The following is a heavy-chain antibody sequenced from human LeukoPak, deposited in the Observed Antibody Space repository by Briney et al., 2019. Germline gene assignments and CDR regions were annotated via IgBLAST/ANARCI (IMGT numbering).Heavy chain of an antibody. CDR3: ARGEYRLVPFDS. V-gene: IGHV4-59*01. Sequence: SETLSLTCTVSGASISSSYWSWIRQPPGKALEWIGYIYYSGSTNYNPSLKSRVTISGDTSKSQFSLKVSSVTAADTAVYYCARGEYRLVPFDSWGQGTLVTVSS. J-gene: IGHJ4*02. D-gene: IGHD2-2*01. CDR2: IYYSGST. CDR1: GASISSSY.